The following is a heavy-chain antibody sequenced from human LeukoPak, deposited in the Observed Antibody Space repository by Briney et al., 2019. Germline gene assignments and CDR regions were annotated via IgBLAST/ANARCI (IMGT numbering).Heavy chain of an antibody. D-gene: IGHD2-21*01. V-gene: IGHV4-59*11. J-gene: IGHJ4*02. Sequence: SETLSLTCNVSGESISSHYWSWTRQSPGKGLEWVGYITNSGTTKFNPSLKCRVTISRDTSKNQISLRLSSVTAADTAVYYCARATGLSPIRPIPLIDYWGQGTLVTVSS. CDR2: ITNSGTT. CDR3: ARATGLSPIRPIPLIDY. CDR1: GESISSHY.